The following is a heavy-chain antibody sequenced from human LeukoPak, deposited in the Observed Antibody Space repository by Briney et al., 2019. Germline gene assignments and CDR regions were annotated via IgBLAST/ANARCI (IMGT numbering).Heavy chain of an antibody. J-gene: IGHJ4*02. CDR2: INHSGST. D-gene: IGHD3-16*01. Sequence: KPSETLSLTCAVYGGSFSGYYWSWIRQPPGKGLEWIGEINHSGSTNYNPSLKSRVTISVDTSKNQFSLKLSSVTAADTAVYYCARVGRGRYYFDYWGQGTLVTVSS. CDR3: ARVGRGRYYFDY. V-gene: IGHV4-34*01. CDR1: GGSFSGYY.